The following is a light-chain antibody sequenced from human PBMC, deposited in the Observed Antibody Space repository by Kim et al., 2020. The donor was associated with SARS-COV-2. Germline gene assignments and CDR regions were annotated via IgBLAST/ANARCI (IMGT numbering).Light chain of an antibody. J-gene: IGKJ1*01. CDR2: AAS. V-gene: IGKV1-8*01. CDR1: QSINSY. CDR3: QQYYSYPPT. Sequence: AIWITQSPSSLSASTGDRVTITCRASQSINSYLAWHQQKPGKAPKPLIYAASTLQSGVPSRFSGSGSGTDFTLTINCLQSEDFATYYCQQYYSYPPTFGQGTKVDIK.